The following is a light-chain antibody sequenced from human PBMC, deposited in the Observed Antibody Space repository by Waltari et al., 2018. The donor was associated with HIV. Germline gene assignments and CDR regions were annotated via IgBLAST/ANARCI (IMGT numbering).Light chain of an antibody. V-gene: IGLV1-40*01. CDR1: RSNIGAGYD. J-gene: IGLJ2*01. CDR2: DNN. CDR3: QSYDISLSAYVI. Sequence: QSVLTQPPSVSGAPGQRVTIYCTGSRSNIGAGYDVHWYQQLPGTAPKLLIYDNNNRPSGVPDRFSGSKSGTSASLAITGLQAEDEAAYYCQSYDISLSAYVIFGGGTKLTVL.